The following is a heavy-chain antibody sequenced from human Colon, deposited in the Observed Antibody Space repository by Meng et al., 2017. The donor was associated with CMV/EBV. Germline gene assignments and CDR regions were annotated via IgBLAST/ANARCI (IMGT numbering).Heavy chain of an antibody. CDR1: GINLQSDA. Sequence: LRLSCVSSGINLQSDAMNCVRKARGKGLEWVDAITADRKFMYYADSVKGRFVISRDNAKNSLFLQMNSLTAADTGVYYCAARSAFDYWGLGTLVTVSS. CDR3: AARSAFDY. J-gene: IGHJ4*02. V-gene: IGHV3-21*06. D-gene: IGHD1-26*01. CDR2: ITADRKFM.